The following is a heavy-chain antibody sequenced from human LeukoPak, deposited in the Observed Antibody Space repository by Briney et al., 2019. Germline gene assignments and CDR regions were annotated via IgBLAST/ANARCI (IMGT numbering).Heavy chain of an antibody. Sequence: PSETLSLTCGVSGGSVSSTDWWTWIRQPPGKGLEWIGEVHLDGRTNFNPSLKSRLTMSVDLSENHVSLKLTSVTAADTAVYYCAREGGFYRPLDYSGQGTLVTVSS. CDR1: GGSVSSTDW. V-gene: IGHV4-4*02. CDR2: VHLDGRT. CDR3: AREGGFYRPLDY. J-gene: IGHJ4*02. D-gene: IGHD6-25*01.